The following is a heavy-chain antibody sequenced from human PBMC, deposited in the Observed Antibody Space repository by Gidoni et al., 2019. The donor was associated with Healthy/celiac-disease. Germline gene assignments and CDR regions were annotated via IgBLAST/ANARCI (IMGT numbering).Heavy chain of an antibody. CDR3: ARQRYYYDISCYYFRPDYYYYGMDV. V-gene: IGHV4-34*01. CDR2: INHSGST. D-gene: IGHD3-22*01. CDR1: GGSFSGYY. J-gene: IGHJ6*02. Sequence: QVQLQQWGAGLLKPSETLSLTCAVYGGSFSGYYWSWIRKPPGQGLEWIGEINHSGSTNYNPSLKIRVTISVDTSKNQFSLKLSSVTAADTAVYYCARQRYYYDISCYYFRPDYYYYGMDVWGQGTTVTVSS.